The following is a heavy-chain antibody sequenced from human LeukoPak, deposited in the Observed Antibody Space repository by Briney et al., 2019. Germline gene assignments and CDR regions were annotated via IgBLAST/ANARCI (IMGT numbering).Heavy chain of an antibody. CDR1: GGSFSGYY. V-gene: IGHV4-34*01. CDR3: ARGGDGYNFGAFDY. CDR2: INHSGST. Sequence: PSETLSLTCAVYGGSFSGYYWSWIRQPPGKGLEWIGEINHSGSTNYNPSLKSRVTISVDTSKTQFSLKLSSVTAADTAVYYCARGGDGYNFGAFDYWGQGTLVTVSS. D-gene: IGHD5-24*01. J-gene: IGHJ4*02.